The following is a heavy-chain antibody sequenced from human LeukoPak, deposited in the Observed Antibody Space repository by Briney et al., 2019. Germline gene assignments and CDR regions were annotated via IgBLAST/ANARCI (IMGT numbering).Heavy chain of an antibody. Sequence: GGSLRLSCAASGFTFSSYSMNWVRQAPGKGLEWVSYISSSSTIYYADSVKGRFTISRDNAKNSLYLQMNSLRAEDTAVYYCARDSRRDGYQGVYFDYWGQGTLVTVSS. CDR1: GFTFSSYS. CDR2: ISSSSTI. J-gene: IGHJ4*02. D-gene: IGHD5-24*01. CDR3: ARDSRRDGYQGVYFDY. V-gene: IGHV3-48*01.